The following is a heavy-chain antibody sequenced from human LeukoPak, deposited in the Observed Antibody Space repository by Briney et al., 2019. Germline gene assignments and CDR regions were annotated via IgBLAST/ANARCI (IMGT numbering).Heavy chain of an antibody. CDR1: GFTFSSYA. CDR3: ARVGWERSKGYAFDI. V-gene: IGHV3-21*01. CDR2: ISSSSSYI. J-gene: IGHJ3*02. Sequence: PWGSLRLSCAASGFTFSSYAMSWVRQAPGKGREWVSSISSSSSYIYYADSVKGPFTISRDNAKNSLYLQMNSLRAEDTAVYYCARVGWERSKGYAFDIWGQGTMVTVSS. D-gene: IGHD1-26*01.